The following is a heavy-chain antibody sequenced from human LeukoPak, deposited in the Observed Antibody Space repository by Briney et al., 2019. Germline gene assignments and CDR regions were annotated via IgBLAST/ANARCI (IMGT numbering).Heavy chain of an antibody. J-gene: IGHJ5*02. Sequence: ASVKVSCKASGYTFTGYYMHWVRQAPGQGLEWMGRINPNSGGTNYAQKFQGRVTMTRDTSISTAYMELSRLRSDDTAVYYCARDQDIVVVVAARGINWFDPWGQGTLVTVSS. V-gene: IGHV1-2*06. D-gene: IGHD2-15*01. CDR3: ARDQDIVVVVAARGINWFDP. CDR2: INPNSGGT. CDR1: GYTFTGYY.